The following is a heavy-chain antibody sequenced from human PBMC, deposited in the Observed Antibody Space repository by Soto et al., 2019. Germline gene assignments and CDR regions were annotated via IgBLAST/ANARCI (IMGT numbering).Heavy chain of an antibody. D-gene: IGHD3-10*01. J-gene: IGHJ5*02. CDR2: IIPIFGTA. V-gene: IGHV1-69*13. Sequence: ASVKVSCKASGGTFSSYAISWVRQAPGQGLEWMGGIIPIFGTANYAQKFQGRVTITADESTSTAYMELSSLRSEDTAVYYCAREYGSGSYYNHWGQGTLVTVS. CDR1: GGTFSSYA. CDR3: AREYGSGSYYNH.